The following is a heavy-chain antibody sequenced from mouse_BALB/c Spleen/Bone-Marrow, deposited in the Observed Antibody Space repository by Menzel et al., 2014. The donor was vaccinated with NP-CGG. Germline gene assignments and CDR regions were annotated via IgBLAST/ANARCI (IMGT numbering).Heavy chain of an antibody. CDR1: GYTFTDYA. Sequence: QVQLQQSGPELVRPGVSVKISCKGSGYTFTDYAMHWVKQSHAKSLEWIGVISTYSGNTNYNQKFKGKAKMTVDKSSSTAYMELARLTSEDSAIYYCARGSYYDPAWFAYWGQGTLVTVSA. CDR2: ISTYSGNT. CDR3: ARGSYYDPAWFAY. V-gene: IGHV1-67*01. J-gene: IGHJ3*01. D-gene: IGHD2-4*01.